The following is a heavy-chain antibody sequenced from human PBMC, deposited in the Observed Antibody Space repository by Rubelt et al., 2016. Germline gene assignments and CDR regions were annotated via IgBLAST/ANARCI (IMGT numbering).Heavy chain of an antibody. V-gene: IGHV3-49*03. CDR3: TRGRYNWNYDGN. D-gene: IGHD1-7*01. CDR2: IRSKAYGGTT. CDR1: GFTFGDYA. Sequence: EVQLVESGGGLVQPGRSLRLSCTASGFTFGDYAMSWFRQAPGKGLEWVGFIRSKAYGGTTEYAASVKGRFTISRDDPKSIAYLQMNSLKTEDTAVYYCTRGRYNWNYDGNWGQGTLGTVSS. J-gene: IGHJ4*02.